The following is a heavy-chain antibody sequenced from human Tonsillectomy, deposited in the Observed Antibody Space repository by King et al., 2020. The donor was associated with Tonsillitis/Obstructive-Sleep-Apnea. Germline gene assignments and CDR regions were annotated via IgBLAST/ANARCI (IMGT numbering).Heavy chain of an antibody. CDR1: GGSFSGYY. V-gene: IGHV4-34*01. CDR3: ARGTRVVPAARFDP. Sequence: VQLQQWGAGLLKPSETLSLTCAVYGGSFSGYYWSWIRQPPGKGLEWIGEINHSGSTNYNPSLKSRVPISVDTSKNQFSLKLSSVTAADTAVYYCARGTRVVPAARFDPWGQGTLVPVSS. CDR2: INHSGST. D-gene: IGHD2-2*01. J-gene: IGHJ5*02.